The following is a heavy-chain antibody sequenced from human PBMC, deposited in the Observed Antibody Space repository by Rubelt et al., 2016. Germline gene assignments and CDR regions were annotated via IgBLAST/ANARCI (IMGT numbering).Heavy chain of an antibody. V-gene: IGHV3-74*01. D-gene: IGHD6-6*01. Sequence: GFTLNNYWMHWVRQAPGKGLVWVSEIKYDGSATNYADSVKGRFTISRDSAMSTLYLQMNSLRAEDTAVYYCAREVWSSSSEDYWGQGTLVTVSS. CDR2: IKYDGSAT. CDR1: GFTLNNYW. CDR3: AREVWSSSSEDY. J-gene: IGHJ4*02.